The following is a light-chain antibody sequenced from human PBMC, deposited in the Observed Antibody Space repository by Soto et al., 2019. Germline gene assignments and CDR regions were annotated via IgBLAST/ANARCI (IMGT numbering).Light chain of an antibody. CDR1: SSDVGAFNY. J-gene: IGLJ1*01. CDR3: ASYTTSSTYV. Sequence: QSVLTQPASVSGSPGQSIAISCTGTSSDVGAFNYVSWYQQHPGKAPKFMIFDVSSRPSGVSDRFSGSKSGNTASLTISGLQTEDEADYYCASYTTSSTYVFGTRTKVTV. CDR2: DVS. V-gene: IGLV2-14*03.